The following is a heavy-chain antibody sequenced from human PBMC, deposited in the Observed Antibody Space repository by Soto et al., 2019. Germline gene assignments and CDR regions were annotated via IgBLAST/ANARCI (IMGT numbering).Heavy chain of an antibody. CDR2: INHSGST. V-gene: IGHV4-34*01. CDR1: GGSFSGYY. Sequence: SETLSLTCAVYGGSFSGYYWSWIRQPPGKGLEWIGEINHSGSTNYNPSLKSRVTISVDTSKNQFSLKLSSVTAAETAVYYCERASFNYYYYYGMDVWGQGTTVTVSS. J-gene: IGHJ6*02. CDR3: ERASFNYYYYYGMDV.